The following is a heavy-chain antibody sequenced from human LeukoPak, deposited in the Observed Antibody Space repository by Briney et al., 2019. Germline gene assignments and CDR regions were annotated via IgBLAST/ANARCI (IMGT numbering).Heavy chain of an antibody. CDR1: GGSISSYY. Sequence: SETLSLTCTVSGGSISSYYWSWIRQPPGKGLEWIGYIYYSGSTNYNPSLKSRVTISVDTSKNQFSLKLSSVTAADTAVYYCARGPDNFWSGYYYYYYYMDVWGKGTTVTVSS. D-gene: IGHD3-3*01. CDR2: IYYSGST. V-gene: IGHV4-59*12. CDR3: ARGPDNFWSGYYYYYYYMDV. J-gene: IGHJ6*03.